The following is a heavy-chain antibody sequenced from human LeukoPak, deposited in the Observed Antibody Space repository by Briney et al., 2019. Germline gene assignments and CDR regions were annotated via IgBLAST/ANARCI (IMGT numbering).Heavy chain of an antibody. CDR2: ISGSGGST. V-gene: IGHV3-23*01. Sequence: GGSLRLSCAASGFTFSSYAMSWVRQAPGRGLEWVSAISGSGGSTYYADSVKGRFTISRDNSKNTLYLQMNSLRAEDTALYYCAKEILWFGESGNGLDVWGKGTTVTVSS. D-gene: IGHD3-10*01. CDR1: GFTFSSYA. J-gene: IGHJ6*04. CDR3: AKEILWFGESGNGLDV.